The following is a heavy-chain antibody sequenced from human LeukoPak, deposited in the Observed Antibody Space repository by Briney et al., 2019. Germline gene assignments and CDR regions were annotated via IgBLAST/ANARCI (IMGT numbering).Heavy chain of an antibody. Sequence: GGSLRLSCAASGFTFSSYGMHWVRQAPGKGLEWVAGISYDGGNKYYADSVKGRFTISRDNAKNSLYLQMNSLRAEDTAVYYCARKIMSQSGDIRGPFDPWGQGTLVTVSS. CDR3: ARKIMSQSGDIRGPFDP. V-gene: IGHV3-30*03. J-gene: IGHJ5*02. CDR2: ISYDGGNK. CDR1: GFTFSSYG. D-gene: IGHD3-3*01.